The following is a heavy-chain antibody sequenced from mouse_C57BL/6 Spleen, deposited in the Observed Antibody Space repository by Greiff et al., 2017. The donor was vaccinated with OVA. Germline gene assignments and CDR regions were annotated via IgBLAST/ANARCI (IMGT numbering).Heavy chain of an antibody. D-gene: IGHD1-1*01. CDR2: IYPGSGNT. Sequence: QVQLKESGAELVRPGASVKLSCKASGYTFTDYYINWVKQRPGQGLEWIARIYPGSGNTYYNEKFKGKATLTAEKSSSTAYMQLSSLTSEDSAVYFCARDALLLLDYWGQGTTLTVSS. J-gene: IGHJ2*01. CDR3: ARDALLLLDY. V-gene: IGHV1-76*01. CDR1: GYTFTDYY.